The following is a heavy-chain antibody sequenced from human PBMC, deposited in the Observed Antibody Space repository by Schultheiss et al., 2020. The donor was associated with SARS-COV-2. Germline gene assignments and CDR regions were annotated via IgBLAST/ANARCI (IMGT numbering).Heavy chain of an antibody. CDR2: ISGSGGST. CDR1: GFTFSSYA. Sequence: ESLKISCAASGFTFSSYAMSWVRQAPGKGLEWVSAISGSGGSTYYADSVKGRFTISRDNSKNTLYLQMNSLRAEDTAVYYCAKCYSSGLYYFDYWGQGTLVTVSS. J-gene: IGHJ4*02. D-gene: IGHD6-19*01. CDR3: AKCYSSGLYYFDY. V-gene: IGHV3-23*01.